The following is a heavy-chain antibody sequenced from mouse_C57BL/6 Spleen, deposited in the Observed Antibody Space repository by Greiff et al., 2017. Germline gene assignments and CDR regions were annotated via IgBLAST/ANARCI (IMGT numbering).Heavy chain of an antibody. CDR2: IYPGSGNT. CDR1: GYTFTDYY. CDR3: ARGGGYYVDY. Sequence: QVQLQQSGAELVRPGASVKLSCKASGYTFTDYYINWVKQRPGQGLEWIARIYPGSGNTYYNEKFKGKATLTAEKSSSTAYMQLSSLTSEDSAVYFCARGGGYYVDYWGQGTTLTVSS. V-gene: IGHV1-76*01. J-gene: IGHJ2*01.